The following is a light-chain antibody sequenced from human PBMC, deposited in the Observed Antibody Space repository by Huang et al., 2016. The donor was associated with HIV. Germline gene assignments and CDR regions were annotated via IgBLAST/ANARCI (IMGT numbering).Light chain of an antibody. Sequence: EIIMTQSPATLSLSPGEGASLSCRANQSVATNLAWYLHRPGQSPRILSFGASTRASGLPGRFRGSGSGTQFTLTVSGLQSEDFAVYYCQQYHNWPYTFGQGTKLEI. J-gene: IGKJ2*01. CDR1: QSVATN. CDR2: GAS. V-gene: IGKV3-15*01. CDR3: QQYHNWPYT.